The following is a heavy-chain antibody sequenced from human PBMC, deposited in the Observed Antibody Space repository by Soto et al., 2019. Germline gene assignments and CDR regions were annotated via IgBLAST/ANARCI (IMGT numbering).Heavy chain of an antibody. CDR3: AKGGYASPFDY. Sequence: GGSQRLSSAASGVSSSNYALTWVRQAPGKGLEWVSTVRGVDTSTYYADSVKGRFTISRDNSMNTLFLDMSSLRAEDTAIYYCAKGGYASPFDYWGLGTLVTVSS. J-gene: IGHJ4*02. V-gene: IGHV3-23*01. CDR1: GVSSSNYA. D-gene: IGHD1-1*01. CDR2: VRGVDTST.